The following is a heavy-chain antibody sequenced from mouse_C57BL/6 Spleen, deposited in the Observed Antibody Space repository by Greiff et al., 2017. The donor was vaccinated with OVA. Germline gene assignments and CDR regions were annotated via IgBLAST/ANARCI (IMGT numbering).Heavy chain of an antibody. Sequence: VQLQQSGPELVKPGASVKISCKASGYAFSSSWMNWVKQRPGQGLEWIGRIYPGDGDTNYNGKFKGKATLTADKSSSTAYMQLSSLTSEDSAVYFCANYYGSRGYFDVWGTGTTVTVSS. V-gene: IGHV1-82*01. CDR2: IYPGDGDT. CDR3: ANYYGSRGYFDV. CDR1: GYAFSSSW. J-gene: IGHJ1*03. D-gene: IGHD1-1*01.